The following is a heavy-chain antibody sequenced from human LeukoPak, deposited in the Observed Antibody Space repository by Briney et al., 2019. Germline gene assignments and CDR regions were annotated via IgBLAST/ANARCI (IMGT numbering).Heavy chain of an antibody. Sequence: GGSLRLSCAASGFTSSSYAMSWVRQAPGKRLEWVSAISGSGGSTYYADSVKGRFTISRDNSKNTLYLQMNSLRAEDTALYYCATSTVAKYDYWGQGTLVAVSS. CDR1: GFTSSSYA. V-gene: IGHV3-23*01. CDR2: ISGSGGST. D-gene: IGHD4-17*01. J-gene: IGHJ4*02. CDR3: ATSTVAKYDY.